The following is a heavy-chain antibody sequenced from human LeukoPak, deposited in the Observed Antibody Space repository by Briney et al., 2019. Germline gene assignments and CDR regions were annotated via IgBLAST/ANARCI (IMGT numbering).Heavy chain of an antibody. J-gene: IGHJ4*02. CDR2: TSSSDAGT. D-gene: IGHD2-21*01. V-gene: IGHV3-23*01. CDR1: GFTLSTYA. CDR3: AKAPVTSCRGAYCYPFDS. Sequence: GTLSLSCAASGFTLSTYAMSWVRQTPGKGLEWVAATSSSDAGTYHADSVRGRFTISRDNSKNTLYLQMNSLRAEDAAVYFCAKAPVTSCRGAYCYPFDSWGQGTLVTVSS.